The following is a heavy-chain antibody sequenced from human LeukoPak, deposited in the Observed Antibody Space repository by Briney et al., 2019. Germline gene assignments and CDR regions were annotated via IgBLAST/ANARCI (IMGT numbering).Heavy chain of an antibody. Sequence: GGSLRLSCAASGFTFSSYWMTWVRQAPGKGREWVANIKQDGSEKNYVESVKGRFTISRDNAKNSLYLQMNSLGVEDTAVYYCARDRPYDILSGLHNYYGMDVWGQGTTVTVSS. J-gene: IGHJ6*02. D-gene: IGHD3-9*01. CDR1: GFTFSSYW. CDR2: IKQDGSEK. CDR3: ARDRPYDILSGLHNYYGMDV. V-gene: IGHV3-7*01.